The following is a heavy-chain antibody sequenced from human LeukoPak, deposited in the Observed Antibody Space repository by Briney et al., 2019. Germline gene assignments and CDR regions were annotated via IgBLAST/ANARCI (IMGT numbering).Heavy chain of an antibody. J-gene: IGHJ4*02. CDR2: ISGDGSST. Sequence: GGSLRLSCAASGFTFDDYAMHWVRQAPGKGLEWVSLISGDGSSTYYADSVKGRFTISRDNSKNSLYLQMNSLRTEDTALYHCAKDRSSGYYYSFDYWGQGTLVTVSS. CDR3: AKDRSSGYYYSFDY. V-gene: IGHV3-43*02. CDR1: GFTFDDYA. D-gene: IGHD3-22*01.